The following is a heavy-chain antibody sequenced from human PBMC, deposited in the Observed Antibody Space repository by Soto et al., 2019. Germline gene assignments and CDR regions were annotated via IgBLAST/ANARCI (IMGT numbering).Heavy chain of an antibody. D-gene: IGHD6-13*01. J-gene: IGHJ4*02. Sequence: QVQLVQSGAEVKKPGASVKVSCKTSGYTFSTYPISWVRQAPGQGLEWVGWISTYNGKTNYGQKFQGRVTITTDTSASTAYMNLRHLRSDDTAVYYCARDRVEAALGTFDQWGQGTLVTVSS. CDR1: GYTFSTYP. CDR2: ISTYNGKT. CDR3: ARDRVEAALGTFDQ. V-gene: IGHV1-18*01.